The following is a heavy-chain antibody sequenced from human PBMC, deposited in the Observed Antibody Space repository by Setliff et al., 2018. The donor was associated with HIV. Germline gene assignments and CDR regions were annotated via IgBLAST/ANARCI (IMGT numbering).Heavy chain of an antibody. CDR2: IYHAGNT. D-gene: IGHD4-17*01. V-gene: IGHV4-38-2*02. J-gene: IGHJ3*02. Sequence: CTVTGYSISSGYYWAWIRQPPGKGLEWIGHIYHAGNTYYNPSLKSRVTISVDTSKNQISLRLNSLTAADTALYYCARGTTLNVVPDAFDIWGQGTMVTVSS. CDR3: ARGTTLNVVPDAFDI. CDR1: GYSISSGYY.